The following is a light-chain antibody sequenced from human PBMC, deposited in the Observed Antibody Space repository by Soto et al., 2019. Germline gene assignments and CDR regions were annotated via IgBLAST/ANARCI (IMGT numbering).Light chain of an antibody. CDR1: SSDVGSYNL. Sequence: QSALTQPASVSGSPGQSITISCTGTSSDVGSYNLVSWYQQYPGKAPKIIIYEGGRRPSGISDRFSASKSGKTASLTISGLQAEDEGDYYCCSYAGSSTLIFGGGTKLTVL. V-gene: IGLV2-23*01. CDR2: EGG. J-gene: IGLJ2*01. CDR3: CSYAGSSTLI.